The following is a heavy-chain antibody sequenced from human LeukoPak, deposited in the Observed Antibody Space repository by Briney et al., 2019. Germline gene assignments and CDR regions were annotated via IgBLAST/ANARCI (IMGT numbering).Heavy chain of an antibody. J-gene: IGHJ6*04. V-gene: IGHV4-61*01. Sequence: SETLSLTCTVSGGSVSSGSYYWSWIRQPPGKGLGWIGYIYYSGSTNYNPSLKSRVTISVDTSKNQFSLKLSSVTAADTAVYYCARFSSSWYGVDVWGKGITVTVSS. CDR2: IYYSGST. D-gene: IGHD6-13*01. CDR3: ARFSSSWYGVDV. CDR1: GGSVSSGSYY.